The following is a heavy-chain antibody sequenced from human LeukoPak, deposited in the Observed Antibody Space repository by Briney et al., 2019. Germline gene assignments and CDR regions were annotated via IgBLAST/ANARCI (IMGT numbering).Heavy chain of an antibody. J-gene: IGHJ1*01. CDR3: ARLRGGDFYFQH. Sequence: GASLQISCHGSGCIFTSYWIGWVRQLPGKGLEWMGIIYPGDSDTRYSPSFQGQVTISTDKSISTAYLQWSSLKASDTAMYYCARLRGGDFYFQHWGQGTLVTVSS. CDR2: IYPGDSDT. D-gene: IGHD2-21*02. CDR1: GCIFTSYW. V-gene: IGHV5-51*01.